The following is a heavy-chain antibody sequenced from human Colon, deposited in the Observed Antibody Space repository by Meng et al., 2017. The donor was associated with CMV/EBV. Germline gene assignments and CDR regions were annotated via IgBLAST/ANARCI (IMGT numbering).Heavy chain of an antibody. CDR3: AGGRGPYKVRL. D-gene: IGHD5-24*01. Sequence: QVQLQESGPGLVKPSETLSLTCTVTGDSINLWVYYWTWICQLPAKGLEWIGCVQYSGGLHYNPSLGGRATISIDTTNNPLSLNLNPVNAGDTAMYYCAGGRGPYKVRLWGQGTLVTVSS. V-gene: IGHV4-31*02. CDR2: VQYSGGL. CDR1: GDSINLWVYY. J-gene: IGHJ4*02.